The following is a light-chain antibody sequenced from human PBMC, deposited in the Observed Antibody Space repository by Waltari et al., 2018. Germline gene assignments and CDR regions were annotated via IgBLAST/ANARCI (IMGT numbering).Light chain of an antibody. Sequence: QSVLTQPPSVSGAPGQRVTISCTGSSSNIGSNYDVHWYQQVPGTAPKLLLYANTNRPSGVPDRVAGSKSGTSASLAITGLQAEDEADYYCQSYDSSLSSVVFGGGTKLTVL. J-gene: IGLJ2*01. CDR2: ANT. CDR3: QSYDSSLSSVV. V-gene: IGLV1-40*01. CDR1: SSNIGSNYD.